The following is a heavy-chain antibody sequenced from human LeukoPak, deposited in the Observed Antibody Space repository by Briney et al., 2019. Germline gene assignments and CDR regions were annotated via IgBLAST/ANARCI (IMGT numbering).Heavy chain of an antibody. CDR2: IWYDGSNK. CDR1: GFTFSSYG. V-gene: IGHV3-33*06. D-gene: IGHD6-13*01. J-gene: IGHJ4*02. CDR3: AKDLPIAAAGLFDY. Sequence: PGGSLRLSCAASGFTFSSYGMRWVRQAPGKGLEWVAVIWYDGSNKYYADSVKGRFTISRDNSKNTLYLQMNSLRAEDTAVYYCAKDLPIAAAGLFDYWGQGTLVTVSS.